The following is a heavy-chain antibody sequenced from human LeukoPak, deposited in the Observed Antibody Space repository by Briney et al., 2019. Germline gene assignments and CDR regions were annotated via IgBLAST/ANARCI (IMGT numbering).Heavy chain of an antibody. Sequence: SQTLSLTCTVSGGSISSGSYYWSRIRQPAGKGLEWIGRIYTSGSTNYNPSLKSRVTISVDTSKNQFSLKLSSVTAADTAVYYCARRVAAAAMYDYWGQGTLVTVSS. CDR1: GGSISSGSYY. CDR2: IYTSGST. V-gene: IGHV4-61*02. J-gene: IGHJ4*02. CDR3: ARRVAAAAMYDY. D-gene: IGHD6-13*01.